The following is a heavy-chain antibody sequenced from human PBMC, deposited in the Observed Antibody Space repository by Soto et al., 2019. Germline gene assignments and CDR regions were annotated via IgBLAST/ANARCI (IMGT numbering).Heavy chain of an antibody. Sequence: PSETLSLTCTVSGGSISRNNYYWAWIRQPPGKGLEWIGSISHSGSTYYNPSLKSRVTISVDTSKNQFSLRLSSVTAADTAVFFCAPSYCSGGSCHFDAFDIWGQGKMVTVSS. CDR2: ISHSGST. V-gene: IGHV4-39*01. CDR3: APSYCSGGSCHFDAFDI. D-gene: IGHD2-15*01. CDR1: GGSISRNNYY. J-gene: IGHJ3*02.